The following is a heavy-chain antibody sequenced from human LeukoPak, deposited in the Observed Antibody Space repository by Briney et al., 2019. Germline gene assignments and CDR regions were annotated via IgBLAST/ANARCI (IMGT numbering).Heavy chain of an antibody. CDR1: GFTFSSYS. Sequence: GGSLRLFCAASGFTFSSYSMNWVRQAPGKGVEGGSYISSSSSTIYYADSVKGRFTISRDNAKNSLYLQMNSLRAEDTAVYYCAERFDYWGQGSLVTVSS. V-gene: IGHV3-48*01. CDR2: ISSSSSTI. CDR3: AERFDY. J-gene: IGHJ4*02.